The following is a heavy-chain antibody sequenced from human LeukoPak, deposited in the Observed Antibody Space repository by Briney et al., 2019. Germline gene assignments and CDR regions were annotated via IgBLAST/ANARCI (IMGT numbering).Heavy chain of an antibody. J-gene: IGHJ4*02. Sequence: SGTLSLTCAVSGGSISSSNWWSWVRQPPGKGLEWIGEIYHSGSTNYNPSLKSRVTISVDTSKNQFSLKLSSVTAADTAVYYCVTVEMATISDYWGQGTLVTVSS. CDR2: IYHSGST. CDR3: VTVEMATISDY. V-gene: IGHV4-4*02. D-gene: IGHD5-24*01. CDR1: GGSISSSNW.